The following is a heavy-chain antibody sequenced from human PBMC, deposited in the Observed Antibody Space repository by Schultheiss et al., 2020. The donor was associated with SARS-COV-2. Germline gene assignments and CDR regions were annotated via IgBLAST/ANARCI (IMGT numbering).Heavy chain of an antibody. D-gene: IGHD2-15*01. J-gene: IGHJ4*02. CDR3: VRQIRDCSGGSCYLYFDY. CDR1: GGSISSSSYY. V-gene: IGHV4-39*01. Sequence: SETLSLTCTVSGGSISSSSYYWSWIRQPPGKGLESIGNSYYTGNTYYNPSLKSRVTISVDTSKNQFSLKLSSVTAADTAIYYCVRQIRDCSGGSCYLYFDYWGQGTLVTVSS. CDR2: SYYTGNT.